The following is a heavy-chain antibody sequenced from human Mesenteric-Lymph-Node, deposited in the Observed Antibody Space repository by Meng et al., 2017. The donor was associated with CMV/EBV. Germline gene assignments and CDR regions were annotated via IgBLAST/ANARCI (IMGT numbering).Heavy chain of an antibody. J-gene: IGHJ6*02. D-gene: IGHD3-3*01. CDR1: GFSFSSYA. V-gene: IGHV3-64*02. CDR2: ISRDGDST. Sequence: GESLKISCAASGFSFSSYAMHWVRQAPGKELQYVSAISRDGDSTYYADSVKGRFTISRDNSKNTLYLQMGSLRAEDMAVYYCATLDFWSFDYKSYYYGMDVWGQGTTVTVSS. CDR3: ATLDFWSFDYKSYYYGMDV.